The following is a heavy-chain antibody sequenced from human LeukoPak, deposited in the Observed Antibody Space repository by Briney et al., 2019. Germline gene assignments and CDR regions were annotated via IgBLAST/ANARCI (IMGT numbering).Heavy chain of an antibody. V-gene: IGHV3-11*05. CDR2: ISSTSSHT. CDR1: GFTFSDSY. Sequence: PGGSLRLSCAASGFTFSDSYMSWIRQAAGKGLEWISYISSTSSHTNYADFVKGRFTISRDNAKRSLYLQMNSLRAEDTAVYYCARGSARWFDPWGQGTLVTVSS. CDR3: ARGSARWFDP. J-gene: IGHJ5*02.